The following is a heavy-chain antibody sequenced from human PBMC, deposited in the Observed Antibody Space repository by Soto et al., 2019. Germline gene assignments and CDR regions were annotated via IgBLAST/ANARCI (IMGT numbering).Heavy chain of an antibody. J-gene: IGHJ4*02. Sequence: ASVKVSCKASGYTFTSYAMHWVRQAPGQRLEWMGWINAGNGNTKYSQKFQGRVTITRDTSASTAYMELSSLRSEDTAVYYCAIVRFSEATFGGVIDFDYWGKGTLVTVSS. CDR2: INAGNGNT. CDR3: AIVRFSEATFGGVIDFDY. V-gene: IGHV1-3*01. CDR1: GYTFTSYA. D-gene: IGHD3-16*01.